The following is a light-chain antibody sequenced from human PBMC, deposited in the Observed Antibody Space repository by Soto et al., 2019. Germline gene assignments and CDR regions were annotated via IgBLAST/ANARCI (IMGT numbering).Light chain of an antibody. CDR1: SSDVGGYNY. J-gene: IGLJ1*01. CDR3: SSYTSPRV. Sequence: SLLAQPSPLSGSPGQSITISRPGNSSDVGGYNYVSWYQQHPGKAPKLMIYDVSNRPSGVSNRFSGSKSGNTASLTISGLQAEDEAGYYCSSYTSPRVFGTGTKVTVL. V-gene: IGLV2-14*01. CDR2: DVS.